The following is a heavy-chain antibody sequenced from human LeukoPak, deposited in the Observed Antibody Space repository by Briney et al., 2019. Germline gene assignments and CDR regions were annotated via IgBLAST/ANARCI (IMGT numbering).Heavy chain of an antibody. J-gene: IGHJ4*02. CDR3: ASASCSGSSCSSGYFDY. D-gene: IGHD2-15*01. V-gene: IGHV3-30*14. Sequence: GGSLRLSCAASGFTFSSYAMHWVRQAPGKGLEWVAVISYDGSNKYYADSVKGRFTISRDNSKNTLYLQMNSLRAEDTAVYYCASASCSGSSCSSGYFDYWGQGTLVTVSS. CDR2: ISYDGSNK. CDR1: GFTFSSYA.